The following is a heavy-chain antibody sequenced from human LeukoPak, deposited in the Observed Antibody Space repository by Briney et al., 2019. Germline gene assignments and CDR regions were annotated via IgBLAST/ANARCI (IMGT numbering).Heavy chain of an antibody. V-gene: IGHV3-48*03. CDR2: ISSSSSTI. CDR1: GFTFSSYE. Sequence: GGSLRLSCAASGFTFSSYEMNWVRQAPGKGLEWVSYISSSSSTIYYADSVKGRFTISRDNAKNSLYLQMNSLRAEDTAVYYCARRLSGSYTYYFDYWGQGTLVAVS. D-gene: IGHD1-26*01. CDR3: ARRLSGSYTYYFDY. J-gene: IGHJ4*02.